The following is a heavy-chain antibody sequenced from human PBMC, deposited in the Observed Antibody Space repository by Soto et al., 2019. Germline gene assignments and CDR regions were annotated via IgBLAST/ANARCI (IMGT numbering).Heavy chain of an antibody. D-gene: IGHD3-3*01. J-gene: IGHJ6*02. CDR2: INPNSGGT. CDR3: ARASLWSGYSGMDV. V-gene: IGHV1-2*04. Sequence: GASVKVSCKASGYTFTGYYMHWVRQAPGQGLEWMGWINPNSGGTNYAQKFQGWVTMTRDTSISTAYMELSRLRSDDTAVYYCARASLWSGYSGMDVWGQGTTVTVSS. CDR1: GYTFTGYY.